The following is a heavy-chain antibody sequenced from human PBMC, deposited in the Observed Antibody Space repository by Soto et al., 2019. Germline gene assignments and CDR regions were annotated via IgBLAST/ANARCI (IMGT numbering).Heavy chain of an antibody. Sequence: PSETLSLTCTVSGGSISSYYWSWIRQPPGKGLEWIGYIYYSGSTNYNPSLKSRVTMSVDTSKNEFTLKLSSVTAADTAVYYCASSYGNAWYTYWGQGIQVTVSS. CDR1: GGSISSYY. D-gene: IGHD1-1*01. CDR3: ASSYGNAWYTY. J-gene: IGHJ4*02. CDR2: IYYSGST. V-gene: IGHV4-59*01.